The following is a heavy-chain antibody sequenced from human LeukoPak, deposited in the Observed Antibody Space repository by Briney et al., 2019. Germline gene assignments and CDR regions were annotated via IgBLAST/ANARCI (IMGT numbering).Heavy chain of an antibody. D-gene: IGHD1-7*01. J-gene: IGHJ4*02. V-gene: IGHV3-7*01. Sequence: GGSLRLSCAASGFTFNNFWMSWVRQAPGKGLEWVANIKQDGSETYYVDSVKGRFTISRDNAKNSLYLQMNSLRAEDTAVYYCAREAGTSDHWGQGTLVTVSS. CDR3: AREAGTSDH. CDR2: IKQDGSET. CDR1: GFTFNNFW.